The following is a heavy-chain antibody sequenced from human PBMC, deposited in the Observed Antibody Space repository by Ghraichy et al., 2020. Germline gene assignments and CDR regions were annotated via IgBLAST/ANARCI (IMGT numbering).Heavy chain of an antibody. V-gene: IGHV3-23*01. J-gene: IGHJ4*02. D-gene: IGHD3-10*01. CDR3: AKDQSAGPGTGASYFDY. CDR2: ISGSGGST. Sequence: GGSLRLSCAASGFTFSSYAMSWVRQAPGKGLEWVSAISGSGGSTYYADSVKGRFTISRDNSKNTLYLQMNSLRAEDTAVYYCAKDQSAGPGTGASYFDYWGQGTLVTVSS. CDR1: GFTFSSYA.